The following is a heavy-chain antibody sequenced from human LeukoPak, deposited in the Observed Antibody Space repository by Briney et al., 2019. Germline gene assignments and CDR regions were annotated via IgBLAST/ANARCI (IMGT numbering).Heavy chain of an antibody. CDR1: GYTVTSYY. Sequence: ASVKVSCKASGYTVTSYYTHWVRQAPGQGLEWMGIINPSGGSTSYAQKFQGRVTMTRDTSTSTVYMELSSLRSEDTAVYYCARVTEIVVVVAAGEYYFDYWGQGTLVTVSS. V-gene: IGHV1-46*01. D-gene: IGHD2-15*01. CDR3: ARVTEIVVVVAAGEYYFDY. J-gene: IGHJ4*02. CDR2: INPSGGST.